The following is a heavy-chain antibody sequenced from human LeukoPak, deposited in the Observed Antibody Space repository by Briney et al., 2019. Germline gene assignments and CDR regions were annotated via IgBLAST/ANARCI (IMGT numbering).Heavy chain of an antibody. V-gene: IGHV4-38-2*02. D-gene: IGHD2-15*01. Sequence: PSETLSLTCTVSGYSISSGYYWGWIRQPPGKGLEWIGSIYYSGSTYYNPSLKSRVTISVDTSKNQFSLKLSSVTAADTAVYYCARAPLDIVVVVARPFDYWGQGTLVTVSS. CDR1: GYSISSGYY. J-gene: IGHJ4*02. CDR2: IYYSGST. CDR3: ARAPLDIVVVVARPFDY.